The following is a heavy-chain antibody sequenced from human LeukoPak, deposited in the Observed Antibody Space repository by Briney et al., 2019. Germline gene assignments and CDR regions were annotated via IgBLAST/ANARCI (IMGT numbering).Heavy chain of an antibody. CDR1: GDSISSGGYS. CDR2: IYYSGST. V-gene: IGHV4-30-4*07. J-gene: IGHJ6*03. Sequence: SQTLSLTCAVSGDSISSGGYSWSWIRQPPGKGLEWIGYIYYSGSTYYNPSLKSRVTISVDTSKNQFSLKLSSVTAADTAVYYCARTYYYYMDVWGKGTTVTVSS. CDR3: ARTYYYYMDV.